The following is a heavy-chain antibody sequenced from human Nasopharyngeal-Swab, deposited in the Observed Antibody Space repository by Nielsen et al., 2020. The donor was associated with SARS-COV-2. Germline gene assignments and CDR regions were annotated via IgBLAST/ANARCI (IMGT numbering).Heavy chain of an antibody. CDR2: IYYSGST. V-gene: IGHV4-59*12. CDR1: GGSISSYY. J-gene: IGHJ2*01. D-gene: IGHD3-22*01. CDR3: ARGDSSGYHTASYFDL. Sequence: SETLSLTCTVSGGSISSYYWSWIRQPPGKGLEWIGYIYYSGSTYYNPSLKSRVTISVDTSKNQFSLKLSSVTAADTAVYYCARGDSSGYHTASYFDLWGRGTLVTVSS.